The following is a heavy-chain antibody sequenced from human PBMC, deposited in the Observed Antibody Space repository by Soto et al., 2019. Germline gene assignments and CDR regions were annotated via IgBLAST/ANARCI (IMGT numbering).Heavy chain of an antibody. J-gene: IGHJ5*02. V-gene: IGHV3-35*01. CDR1: GFTFSNSD. D-gene: IGHD3-9*01. CDR2: VSWNGSRT. Sequence: EVQLVESGGGLVQPGGSLRLSCAASGFTFSNSDMNWVHQAPGKGLEWVSGVSWNGSRTHYADSVKGRFIISRDNSRNTLYLQTNSLRAEDTAVYSPDVLRYFDWLLALKKWANNWFDPWGQGTLVTVSS. CDR3: DVLRYFDWLLALKKWANNWFDP.